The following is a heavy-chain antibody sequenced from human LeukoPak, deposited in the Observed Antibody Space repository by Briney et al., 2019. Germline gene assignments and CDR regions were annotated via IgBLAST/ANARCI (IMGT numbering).Heavy chain of an antibody. J-gene: IGHJ3*02. V-gene: IGHV1-69*13. Sequence: ASVNVSCKASGGTFSSYAISWVRQAPGQGLGWMGGIIPIFGTANYAQKFQGRVTITADESTSTAYMELSSLRSEDTAVYYCARLWATYGDYEDDAFDIWGQGTMVTVSS. D-gene: IGHD4-17*01. CDR1: GGTFSSYA. CDR2: IIPIFGTA. CDR3: ARLWATYGDYEDDAFDI.